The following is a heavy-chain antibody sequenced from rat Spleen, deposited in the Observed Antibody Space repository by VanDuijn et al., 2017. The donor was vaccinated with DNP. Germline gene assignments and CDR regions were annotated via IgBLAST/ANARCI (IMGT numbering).Heavy chain of an antibody. CDR2: INYSGRT. CDR3: VRGHPPRGFDY. Sequence: EVQLQESGPGLVRPSQSFSLTCSVTGYSITSDYWGWIRKFPGNKMEWIGHINYSGRTSYNPSLTGRISITRDTSKNQFFLQLNSVTTEDTATYYSVRGHPPRGFDYWGQGVMVTVSS. CDR1: GYSITSDY. V-gene: IGHV3-1*01. J-gene: IGHJ2*01. D-gene: IGHD3-8*01.